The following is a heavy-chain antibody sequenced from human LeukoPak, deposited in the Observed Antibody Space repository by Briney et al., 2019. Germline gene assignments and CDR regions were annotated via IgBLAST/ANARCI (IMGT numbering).Heavy chain of an antibody. D-gene: IGHD5-12*01. CDR3: ARDRGYSGYEAFDY. Sequence: SETLSLTCTVSGGSISSSSYYWGWIRQPPGKGLEWIGSIYYSGSTYYNPSLKSRVTISVDTSKNQFSLKLSSVTAADTAVYYCARDRGYSGYEAFDYWGQGTLVTVSS. V-gene: IGHV4-39*07. CDR2: IYYSGST. J-gene: IGHJ4*02. CDR1: GGSISSSSYY.